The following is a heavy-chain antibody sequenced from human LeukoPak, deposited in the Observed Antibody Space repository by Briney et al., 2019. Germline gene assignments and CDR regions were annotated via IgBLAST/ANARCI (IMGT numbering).Heavy chain of an antibody. CDR1: GGSFSGYY. V-gene: IGHV4-34*01. CDR2: INHSGST. Sequence: PSETLSLTCAVYGGSFSGYYWSWIRQPPGKGLEWIGEINHSGSTNYNPSLKSRVTISVDTSKNQFSLKLSSVTAADTATYYCARLQVWYFDLWGRGTLVTVSS. CDR3: ARLQVWYFDL. J-gene: IGHJ2*01.